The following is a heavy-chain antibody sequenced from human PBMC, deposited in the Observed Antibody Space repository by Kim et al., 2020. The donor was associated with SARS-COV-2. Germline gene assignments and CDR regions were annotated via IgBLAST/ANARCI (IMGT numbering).Heavy chain of an antibody. CDR3: ARVMVGRIVVVITTYYFY. D-gene: IGHD3-22*01. V-gene: IGHV4-34*01. CDR2: INHSGST. Sequence: SETLSLTCAVYGGSFSGYYWSWIRQPPGKGLEWIGEINHSGSTNYNPSLKSRVTISVDTSKNQFSLKLSSVTAADTAAYYCARVMVGRIVVVITTYYFY. CDR1: GGSFSGYY. J-gene: IGHJ4*01.